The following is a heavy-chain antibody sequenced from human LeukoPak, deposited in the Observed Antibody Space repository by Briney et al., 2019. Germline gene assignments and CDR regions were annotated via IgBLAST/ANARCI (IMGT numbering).Heavy chain of an antibody. CDR3: AKGRGWEASYYYYYMDV. CDR1: GFTFSSYS. CDR2: ISSSSSYI. J-gene: IGHJ6*03. V-gene: IGHV3-21*01. D-gene: IGHD1-26*01. Sequence: GGSLRLSCAASGFTFSSYSMNWVRQAPGKGLEWVSSISSSSSYIYYADSVKGRFTISRDNSKNTLYLQMNSLRAEDTAVYYCAKGRGWEASYYYYYMDVWGKGTTVTISS.